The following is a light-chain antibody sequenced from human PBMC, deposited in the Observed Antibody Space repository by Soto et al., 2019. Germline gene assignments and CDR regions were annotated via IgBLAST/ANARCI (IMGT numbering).Light chain of an antibody. J-gene: IGLJ2*01. CDR1: SSNIGSNY. Sequence: QSVLTQPPSASGTPGQRVTISCSGSSSNIGSNYVYWYQQLPGTAPKLVIYRNNQRPSGVPDRFSGSKSGTSASLAISGLRSGDEADYYCAAWDDSLSALLFGGGTKLTVL. CDR3: AAWDDSLSALL. CDR2: RNN. V-gene: IGLV1-47*01.